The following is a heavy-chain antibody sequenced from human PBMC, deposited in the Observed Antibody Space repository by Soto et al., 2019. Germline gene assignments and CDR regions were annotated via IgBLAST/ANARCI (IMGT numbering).Heavy chain of an antibody. Sequence: SETLSLTCTVSGGSISSYYWSWIRQPAGKGLEWIGRIYTSGSTNYNPSLKSRVTMSVDTSKNQFSLKLSSVTAADTAVYYCARVSPVDSSGYTDVFYILGKGTRASVS. D-gene: IGHD3-22*01. CDR1: GGSISSYY. CDR3: ARVSPVDSSGYTDVFYI. V-gene: IGHV4-4*07. CDR2: IYTSGST. J-gene: IGHJ3*02.